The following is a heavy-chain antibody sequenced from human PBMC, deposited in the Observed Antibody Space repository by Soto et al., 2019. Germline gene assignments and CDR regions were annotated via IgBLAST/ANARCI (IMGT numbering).Heavy chain of an antibody. CDR2: ISSNGGST. CDR3: ARAYYYDRSGYYRGYYFDH. J-gene: IGHJ4*02. D-gene: IGHD3-22*01. CDR1: GFTFSSFA. Sequence: GSLRLSCAASGFTFSSFAMHWVRQAPGKGLEYVSAISSNGGSTYYADSVKGRFTISRDNSKNTLYLQMGSLRAEDMAVYYCARAYYYDRSGYYRGYYFDHWGQGALVTVS. V-gene: IGHV3-64*02.